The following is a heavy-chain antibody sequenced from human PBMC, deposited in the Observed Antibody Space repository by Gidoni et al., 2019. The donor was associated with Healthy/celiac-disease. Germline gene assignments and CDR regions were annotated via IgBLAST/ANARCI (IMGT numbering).Heavy chain of an antibody. J-gene: IGHJ4*02. V-gene: IGHV3-33*01. CDR2: IWYDGSNK. CDR3: ASSYYDFWSGLHLPADY. Sequence: QVQLVESGGGVVQPGRSLRLSCAASGFTFSSYGMHWVRQAPGKGLEWVAVIWYDGSNKYYADSVKGRFTISRDNSKNTLYLQMNSLRAEDTAVYYCASSYYDFWSGLHLPADYWGQGTLVTVSS. D-gene: IGHD3-3*01. CDR1: GFTFSSYG.